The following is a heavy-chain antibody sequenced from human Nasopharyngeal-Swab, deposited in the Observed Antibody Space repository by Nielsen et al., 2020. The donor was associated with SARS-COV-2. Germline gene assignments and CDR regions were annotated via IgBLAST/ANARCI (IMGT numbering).Heavy chain of an antibody. J-gene: IGHJ4*02. V-gene: IGHV4-34*01. CDR2: INHSGST. CDR1: GGSFSGYY. Sequence: SETLSLTCAVYGGSFSGYYWSWIRQPPGKGLEWNGEINHSGSTNYNPSLKSRVTISVDTSKNQFSLKLSSVTAADTALYYCARGPVVAYCGGDCYSEVILPGFDNWGQGTLVTVSS. CDR3: ARGPVVAYCGGDCYSEVILPGFDN. D-gene: IGHD2-21*02.